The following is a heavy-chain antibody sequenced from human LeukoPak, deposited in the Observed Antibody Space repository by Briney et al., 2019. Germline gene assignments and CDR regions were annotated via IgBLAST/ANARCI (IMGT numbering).Heavy chain of an antibody. V-gene: IGHV1-46*01. CDR1: GYTFTSYY. D-gene: IGHD2-2*01. J-gene: IGHJ4*02. CDR2: IDPSGGST. CDR3: ARGGPYCSSTSCYGDY. Sequence: ASVSVSCKASGYTFTSYYMHWVRQAPGQGLEWMGRIDPSGGSTSYAQKFQGRVTMTRDTSTSTVYMELSSLRSEDTAVYYCARGGPYCSSTSCYGDYWGQGTLVTVSS.